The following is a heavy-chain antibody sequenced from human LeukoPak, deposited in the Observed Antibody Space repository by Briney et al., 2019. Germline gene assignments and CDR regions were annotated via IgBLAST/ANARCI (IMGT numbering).Heavy chain of an antibody. V-gene: IGHV3-53*01. Sequence: PGGSLRLSCAASGFTVSRYYMSWVRQAPGKGLEWVSVIYSGGSTYYADSVKGRFTISRDNSKNTLYLQMNSLRAEDTAVYYCARAQLWFGESVAFDIWGQGTMVTVSS. CDR3: ARAQLWFGESVAFDI. J-gene: IGHJ3*02. CDR1: GFTVSRYY. D-gene: IGHD3-10*01. CDR2: IYSGGST.